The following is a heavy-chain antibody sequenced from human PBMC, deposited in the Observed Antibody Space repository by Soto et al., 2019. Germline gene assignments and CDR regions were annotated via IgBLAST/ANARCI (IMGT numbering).Heavy chain of an antibody. Sequence: QVQLVQSGAEVKKPGSSVKVSCKASGGTFSSYTISWVRQAPGQGLEWMGRIIPILGIANYAQKFQGRVTITADKSTSTAYMELSSLRSEDTAVYYCVWDNASSTRLIESWFDPWGQGTLVTVSS. CDR2: IIPILGIA. CDR1: GGTFSSYT. V-gene: IGHV1-69*02. J-gene: IGHJ5*02. D-gene: IGHD1-26*01. CDR3: VWDNASSTRLIESWFDP.